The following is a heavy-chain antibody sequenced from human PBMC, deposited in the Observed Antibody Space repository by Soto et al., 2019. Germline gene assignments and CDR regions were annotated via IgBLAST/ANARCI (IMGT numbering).Heavy chain of an antibody. CDR1: GYTFTSYG. V-gene: IGHV1-18*01. CDR3: ARGIAAAGTTDFDAFDI. D-gene: IGHD6-13*01. Sequence: ASVKVSCKASGYTFTSYGISWVRQAPGQGLEWMGWISAYNGNTNYAQKLQGRVTMTTDTSTSTAYMELRSLRSDDTAVYYCARGIAAAGTTDFDAFDIWGQGTMVTVSS. J-gene: IGHJ3*02. CDR2: ISAYNGNT.